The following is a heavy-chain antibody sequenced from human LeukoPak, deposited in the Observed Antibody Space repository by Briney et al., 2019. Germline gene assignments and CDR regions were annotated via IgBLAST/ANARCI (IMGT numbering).Heavy chain of an antibody. J-gene: IGHJ4*02. D-gene: IGHD1-26*01. CDR2: MNPNSGNT. V-gene: IGHV1-8*01. CDR1: GYTFTSYD. CDR3: AREGTWELFSPYYFDY. Sequence: ASVKVSCKASGYTFTSYDINWVRQATGQGLEWMGWMNPNSGNTGYAQKFQGRVTMTRNTSISTAYMELSSLRSEDTAVYYCAREGTWELFSPYYFDYWGQGTLVTVSS.